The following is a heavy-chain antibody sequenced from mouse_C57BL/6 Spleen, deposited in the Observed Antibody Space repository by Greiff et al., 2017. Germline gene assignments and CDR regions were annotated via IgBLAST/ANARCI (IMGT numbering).Heavy chain of an antibody. D-gene: IGHD1-1*01. J-gene: IGHJ4*01. Sequence: QVQLQQPGAELVKPGASVKLSCKASGYTFTSYWMHWVKQRPGQGLEWIGMIHPNSGSTNYNEKFKGKATLTVDKSSSTAYMQLSSLTSEDSAVYYCASEENYGAMDYWGQGTSVTVSS. CDR2: IHPNSGST. CDR3: ASEENYGAMDY. CDR1: GYTFTSYW. V-gene: IGHV1-64*01.